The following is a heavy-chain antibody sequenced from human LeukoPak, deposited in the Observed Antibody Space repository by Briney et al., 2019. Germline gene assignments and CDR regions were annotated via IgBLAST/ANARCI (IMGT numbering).Heavy chain of an antibody. CDR3: ARDKVRYDFWSGYSPDEYYYYGMDV. J-gene: IGHJ6*02. Sequence: GASVKVSCKASGYTFTSYGISWVRQAPGQGLEWMGWIGAYNGNTNYAQKLQGRVTMTTDTSTSTAYMELRSLRSDDTAVYYCARDKVRYDFWSGYSPDEYYYYGMDVWGQGTTVTVSS. D-gene: IGHD3-3*01. CDR1: GYTFTSYG. CDR2: IGAYNGNT. V-gene: IGHV1-18*01.